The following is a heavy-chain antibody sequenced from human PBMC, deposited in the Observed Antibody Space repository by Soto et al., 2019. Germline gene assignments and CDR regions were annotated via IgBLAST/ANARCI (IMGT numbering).Heavy chain of an antibody. CDR2: IYSSGTT. D-gene: IGHD1-1*01. V-gene: IGHV4-59*08. CDR3: ARLRNHYFMDA. J-gene: IGHJ6*03. CDR1: DGSISGLY. Sequence: QVQLQESGPGLVKPSETLSLTCSVSDGSISGLYWTWVRQPPGKGLEWIGWIYSSGTTNYNPSLKSRVTISVDPSKNPFSLKLNSVTAAATAIYYCARLRNHYFMDARGKGTNVTVSS.